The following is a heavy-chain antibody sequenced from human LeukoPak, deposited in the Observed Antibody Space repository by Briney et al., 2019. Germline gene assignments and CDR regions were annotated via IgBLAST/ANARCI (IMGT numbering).Heavy chain of an antibody. CDR3: AREMTTVTRGEYYFDY. D-gene: IGHD4-17*01. CDR2: ISSSSSYI. CDR1: GLTFSSYS. Sequence: GGSLRLSCAASGLTFSSYSMNWVRQAPGKGLEWVSSISSSSSYIYYADSVKGRFTISRDNAKNSLYLQMNSLRAEDTAVYYCAREMTTVTRGEYYFDYWGQGTLVTVSS. V-gene: IGHV3-21*01. J-gene: IGHJ4*02.